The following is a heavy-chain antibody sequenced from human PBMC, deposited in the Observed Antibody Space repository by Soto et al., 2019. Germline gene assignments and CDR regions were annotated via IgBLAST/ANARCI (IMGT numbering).Heavy chain of an antibody. V-gene: IGHV1-18*04. Sequence: ASEKVSCKASGYTFTSYGISWVRQAPGQGLEWMGWISAYNGNTNYAQKLQGRVTMTTDTSTSTAYMELRSLRSDDTAVYYCARIHGNWNYYYYYGMDVWGQGTTVTVSS. CDR2: ISAYNGNT. CDR1: GYTFTSYG. D-gene: IGHD1-1*01. J-gene: IGHJ6*02. CDR3: ARIHGNWNYYYYYGMDV.